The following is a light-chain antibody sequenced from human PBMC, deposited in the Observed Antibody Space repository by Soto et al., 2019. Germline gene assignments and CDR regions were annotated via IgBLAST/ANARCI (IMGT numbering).Light chain of an antibody. J-gene: IGKJ4*01. CDR2: DAS. V-gene: IGKV3-11*01. Sequence: EIVLTQSPATLSLSPGERATLSCRASQSVSSFLAWYQQKLGQAPRLLIYDASNRATGIPARFSGSGSGTDFPLTISSLEPEDCAVYYCQQRSNWPLTFGGGTKVEIK. CDR1: QSVSSF. CDR3: QQRSNWPLT.